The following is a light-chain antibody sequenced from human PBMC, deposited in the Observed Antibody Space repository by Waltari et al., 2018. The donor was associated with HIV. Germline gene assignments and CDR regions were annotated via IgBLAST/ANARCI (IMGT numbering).Light chain of an antibody. CDR1: QTISSNY. V-gene: IGKV3-20*01. Sequence: EIVLTQSPGALSFFPGERATLSCRASQTISSNYLAWYQYKPGQAPRLLIYDASMRATAIPARFSGGGSGTDFTLTINRLEPEDFEVYYCQQYHGSPLTFGGGNTVE. CDR2: DAS. CDR3: QQYHGSPLT. J-gene: IGKJ4*01.